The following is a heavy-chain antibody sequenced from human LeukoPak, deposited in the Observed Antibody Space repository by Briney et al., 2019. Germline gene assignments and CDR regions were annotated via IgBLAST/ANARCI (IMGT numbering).Heavy chain of an antibody. CDR1: GGSINTRDYY. CDR3: ASIWASGYYADY. V-gene: IGHV4-31*03. J-gene: IGHJ4*02. Sequence: SETLSLTCHVSGGSINTRDYYWSWLRQHPGKGLEWIGYISNSGHSYNNPSLKSRLTLSVDTSTNQFSLRLISVTAADTAVYYCASIWASGYYADYWGQGTLVTVSS. D-gene: IGHD3-22*01. CDR2: ISNSGHS.